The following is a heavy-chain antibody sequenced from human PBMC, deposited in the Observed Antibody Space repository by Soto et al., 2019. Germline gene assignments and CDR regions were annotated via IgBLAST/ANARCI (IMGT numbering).Heavy chain of an antibody. CDR1: GFTFSSYA. D-gene: IGHD2-8*01. Sequence: PGGSLRLSCAASGFTFSSYAMNWVRQAPGKGLEWVSSISGSGNYIYYADSVKGRFTFSRDNAKNSLYLQMNSLRAEDTAVYYCARDMEFCTNGLCYWFDYWGQGTLVTVSS. CDR2: ISGSGNYI. CDR3: ARDMEFCTNGLCYWFDY. J-gene: IGHJ4*02. V-gene: IGHV3-21*01.